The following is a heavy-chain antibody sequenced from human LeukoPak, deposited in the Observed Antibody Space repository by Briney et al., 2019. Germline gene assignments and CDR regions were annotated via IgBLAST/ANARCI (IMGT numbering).Heavy chain of an antibody. J-gene: IGHJ6*04. CDR1: GFSFSSYR. D-gene: IGHD3-10*02. CDR2: VSNSGDYI. CDR3: AQLGITMIGGV. V-gene: IGHV3-21*06. Sequence: GGSLRLSCAASGFSFSSYRMNWVRQAPGKGLEWVSSVSNSGDYIHYADSVKGRFTIPRDNSKNSLYLQMNSLRAEDTAVYYCAQLGITMIGGVWGKGTTVTISS.